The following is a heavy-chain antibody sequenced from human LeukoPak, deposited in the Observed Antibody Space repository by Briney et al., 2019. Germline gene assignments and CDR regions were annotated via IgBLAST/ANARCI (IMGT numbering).Heavy chain of an antibody. V-gene: IGHV3-9*01. CDR1: GFTFDDYA. J-gene: IGHJ4*02. CDR2: TSWNSGSI. CDR3: ARSSSGWYDSDCHFDY. Sequence: GGSLRLSCAASGFTFDDYAMHWVRQAPGKGLEWVSGTSWNSGSIGYADSVKGRFTISRDNAKNSLYLQMNSLRAEDTALYYCARSSSGWYDSDCHFDYWGQGTLVTVSS. D-gene: IGHD6-19*01.